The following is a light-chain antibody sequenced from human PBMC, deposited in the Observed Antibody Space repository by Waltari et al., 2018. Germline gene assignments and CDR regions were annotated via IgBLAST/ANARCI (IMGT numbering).Light chain of an antibody. Sequence: QSALAQPASVSGSPGQSITISCTGTGSDVGRYNYASWYQQLPGKAPKVIIYDVRDRPSGVSTRFSGSKSGNTASLTISGLQAEDEADYYCGSYSGTTTYVFGTGTYVTVL. CDR1: GSDVGRYNY. CDR3: GSYSGTTTYV. CDR2: DVR. J-gene: IGLJ1*01. V-gene: IGLV2-14*03.